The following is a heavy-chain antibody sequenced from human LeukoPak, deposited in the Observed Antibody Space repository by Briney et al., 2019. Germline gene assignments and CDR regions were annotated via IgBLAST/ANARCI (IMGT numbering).Heavy chain of an antibody. Sequence: GGSLRLSCAASGFTFSSYAMSWVRQAPGKGLEWVSAISGSGGSTYYADSVKGRFTISRDNSKNTLYLQMNSLRAEDTAVYYCAISESYRIDAFDIWGQGTMVTVSS. V-gene: IGHV3-23*01. D-gene: IGHD1-26*01. CDR2: ISGSGGST. CDR3: AISESYRIDAFDI. CDR1: GFTFSSYA. J-gene: IGHJ3*02.